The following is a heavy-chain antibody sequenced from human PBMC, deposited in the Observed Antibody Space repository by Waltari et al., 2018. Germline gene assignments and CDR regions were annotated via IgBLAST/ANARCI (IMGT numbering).Heavy chain of an antibody. V-gene: IGHV4-34*01. CDR2: INRSGST. CDR3: ARGFLSSGWSNNWFDP. D-gene: IGHD6-19*01. Sequence: QVQLLQWGAGLLKPSETLSLTCAVYGGSFSGYYWSWIRQPPGKGLEWIGEINRSGSTNYSPSLKIRVTISLDTSKNQFSLKLSSVTAADTAVYYCARGFLSSGWSNNWFDPWGQGTLVTVSS. CDR1: GGSFSGYY. J-gene: IGHJ5*02.